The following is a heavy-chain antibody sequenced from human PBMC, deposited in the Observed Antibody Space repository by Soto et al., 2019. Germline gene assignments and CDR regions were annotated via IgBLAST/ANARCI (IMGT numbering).Heavy chain of an antibody. D-gene: IGHD2-2*01. CDR2: IKEDGSEK. V-gene: IGHV3-7*01. CDR3: ARDLGLTAAGYYYYDAMDV. CDR1: GFTFGDFW. Sequence: EVQLVESGGGLVQPGGSLTLSCAASGFTFGDFWMNWVRQAPGKGLEWVANIKEDGSEKYFPDSVKGRFTISRDNAKNSLYLQINSLRAEDTGVYYCARDLGLTAAGYYYYDAMDVWGQVNTVTVSS. J-gene: IGHJ6*02.